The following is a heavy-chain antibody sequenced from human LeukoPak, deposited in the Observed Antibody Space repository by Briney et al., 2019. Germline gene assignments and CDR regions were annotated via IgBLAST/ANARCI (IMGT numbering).Heavy chain of an antibody. CDR1: GFTFSTYA. CDR2: ILGSGGST. CDR3: AKTTTGYSSGRYPGWPVDY. Sequence: GGSLRLSCAASGFTFSTYAMYWVRQAPGKGLEWVSGILGSGGSTHYADSVKGRFTISRDNSKNTVYLQMNSLRAEDTAEYYCAKTTTGYSSGRYPGWPVDYWGQGTLVTVSS. V-gene: IGHV3-23*01. D-gene: IGHD6-19*01. J-gene: IGHJ4*02.